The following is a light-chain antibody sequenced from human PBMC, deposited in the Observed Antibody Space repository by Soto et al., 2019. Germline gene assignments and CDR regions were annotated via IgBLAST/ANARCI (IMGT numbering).Light chain of an antibody. V-gene: IGKV2-28*01. CDR2: LGS. J-gene: IGKJ1*01. Sequence: DILMTQSPLSLPVTPGDPASISCRSSHSLLHSNGYNYLDWYLQKPGQSPQLLIYLGSNRASGVPDRFSGSGSGTDFTLKISRVEAEDVGVYYCMQPRQSRTFGQGTKVDIK. CDR1: HSLLHSNGYNY. CDR3: MQPRQSRT.